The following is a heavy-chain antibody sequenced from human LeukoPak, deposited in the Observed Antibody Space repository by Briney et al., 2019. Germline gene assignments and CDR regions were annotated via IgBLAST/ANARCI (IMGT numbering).Heavy chain of an antibody. CDR2: ISPYNGNT. J-gene: IGHJ4*02. CDR3: ARDEGSSGWLENLFDF. V-gene: IGHV1-18*01. Sequence: ASLKVSCKASGYTFTSFGISWVRQAPGQGLEWMGWISPYNGNTNYAQRFQGRVTMTTDTSTSTAYVELRSLRSDDTAVYYCARDEGSSGWLENLFDFWGQGTLVTVSS. CDR1: GYTFTSFG. D-gene: IGHD6-19*01.